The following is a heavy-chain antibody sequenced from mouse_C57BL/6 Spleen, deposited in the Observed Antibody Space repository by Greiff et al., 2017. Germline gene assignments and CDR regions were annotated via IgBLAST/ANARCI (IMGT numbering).Heavy chain of an antibody. CDR2: ISYDGSN. Sequence: EVKLMESGPGLVKPSQSLSLTCSVTGYSITSGYYWNWIRQFPGNKLEWMGYISYDGSNNYNPSLKNRISITRDTSKNQFFLKLNSVTTEDTATYYCARAPYGSWYFDVWGTGTTVTVSS. CDR3: ARAPYGSWYFDV. CDR1: GYSITSGYY. J-gene: IGHJ1*03. D-gene: IGHD1-1*01. V-gene: IGHV3-6*01.